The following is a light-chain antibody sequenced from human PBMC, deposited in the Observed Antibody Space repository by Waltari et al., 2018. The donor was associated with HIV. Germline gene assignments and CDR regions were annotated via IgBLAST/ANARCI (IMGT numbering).Light chain of an antibody. CDR3: MQGTHWPPYT. V-gene: IGKV2-30*01. CDR1: QSLVYTDGNPY. J-gene: IGKJ2*01. CDR2: QVS. Sequence: DVVMTQSPLLLPVTLGQPASISCNSSQSLVYTDGNPYLDWFQQRPGQSPRRLLYQVSKRDSGVPDRFSGSGSGTDFTLKIKTVAAEDVATYYCMQGTHWPPYTFGQGTKLEI.